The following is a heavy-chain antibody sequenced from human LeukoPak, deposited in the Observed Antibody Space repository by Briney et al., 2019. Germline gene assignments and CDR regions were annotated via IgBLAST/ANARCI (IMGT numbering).Heavy chain of an antibody. CDR2: ISGSAGST. D-gene: IGHD3-10*01. Sequence: PGGSLRLSCAASGFTFSTYAMSWVRQAPGKGLEWVSTISGSAGSTYYADSVKRRFTISRANSKNTLSLQMNSLRAEDTAVYYCAKADRITMVRGAYDYWGQGILVTVSS. V-gene: IGHV3-23*01. J-gene: IGHJ4*02. CDR1: GFTFSTYA. CDR3: AKADRITMVRGAYDY.